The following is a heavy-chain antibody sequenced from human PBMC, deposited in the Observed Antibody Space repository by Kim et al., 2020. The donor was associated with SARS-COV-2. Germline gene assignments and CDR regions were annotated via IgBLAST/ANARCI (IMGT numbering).Heavy chain of an antibody. CDR3: ARDNFYGSGSYHFDY. Sequence: GGSLRLSCAVSGFTVSNNYMSWVRQAPGKGLEWVSVIYSGGTTYYADSVKGRFTISRDNSKNTLYLQMNSLRVEDTAVYYCARDNFYGSGSYHFDYWGQGTLVTVSS. V-gene: IGHV3-66*02. CDR1: GFTVSNNY. CDR2: IYSGGTT. D-gene: IGHD3-10*01. J-gene: IGHJ4*02.